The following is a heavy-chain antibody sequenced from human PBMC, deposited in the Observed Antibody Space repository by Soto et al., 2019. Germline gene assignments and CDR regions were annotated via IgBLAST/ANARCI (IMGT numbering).Heavy chain of an antibody. V-gene: IGHV3-74*01. CDR1: GFTFSSYW. CDR3: AREYYDFWSGYRGPVYYYYGMDV. CDR2: INSDGSST. D-gene: IGHD3-3*01. J-gene: IGHJ6*02. Sequence: GSLRLSCAASGFTFSSYWMHWVRQAPGKGLVWVSRINSDGSSTSYADSVKGRLTISRDNAKNTLYLQMNSLRAEDTAVYYCAREYYDFWSGYRGPVYYYYGMDVWGQGTTVTVS.